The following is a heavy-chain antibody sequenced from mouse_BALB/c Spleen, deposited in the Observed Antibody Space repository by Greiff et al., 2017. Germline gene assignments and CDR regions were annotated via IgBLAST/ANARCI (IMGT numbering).Heavy chain of an antibody. D-gene: IGHD1-1*01. V-gene: IGHV14-1*02. CDR3: ARCYYGSGACYFDV. CDR2: IDPANGNT. CDR1: GFNFKDYY. Sequence: VQLQESGAELVRPGASVKLSCKASGFNFKDYYMHWVKQRPEQGLEWIGWIDPANGNTIYDPKFQGKASITADTSSNTAYLQLSSLTSEDTAVYYCARCYYGSGACYFDVWGAGTTVTVSS. J-gene: IGHJ1*01.